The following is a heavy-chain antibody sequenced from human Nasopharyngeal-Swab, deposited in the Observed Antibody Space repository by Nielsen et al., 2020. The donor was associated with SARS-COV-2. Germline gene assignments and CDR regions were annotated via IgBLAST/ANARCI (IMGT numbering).Heavy chain of an antibody. V-gene: IGHV4-34*01. CDR3: ARGDGRTVWRSYSFDS. CDR1: GGSFSGYY. D-gene: IGHD1-26*01. CDR2: INQRGST. Sequence: SQTLSLTCAVYGGSFSGYYWSWIRQPPGKGLEWIGEINQRGSTNYYPSLTSRVTMSVDTSKNQFSLRLNSVTAADTAVYFCARGDGRTVWRSYSFDSWGQGTLVTVSS. J-gene: IGHJ4*02.